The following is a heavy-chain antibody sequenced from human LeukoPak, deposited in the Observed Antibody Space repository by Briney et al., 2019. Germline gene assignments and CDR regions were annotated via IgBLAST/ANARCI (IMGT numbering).Heavy chain of an antibody. V-gene: IGHV1-69*01. CDR2: TIPIFGTA. D-gene: IGHD4-17*01. J-gene: IGHJ4*02. CDR1: IGTFSRYL. Sequence: AAVQVSRKSSIGTFSRYLISGVRPAPGQGLEWMGGTIPIFGTANYLQKFQGRVTHPPDESPRPASMEPSNQRSEDTAVYYCARTRGGDYVLDYWGQGTLVTVSS. CDR3: ARTRGGDYVLDY.